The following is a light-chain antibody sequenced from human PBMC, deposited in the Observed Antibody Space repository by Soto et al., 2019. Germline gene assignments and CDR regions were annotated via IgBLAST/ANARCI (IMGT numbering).Light chain of an antibody. CDR3: HSYDGSLATSV. Sequence: QSVLTQPPSVSGTPGQRVSISCTGTSSNLGAGYDVHWYQHLPGTAPRLLIFGNNNRPSGVPDRFSGSKSGTSASLAITGLQAEDESSYDCHSYDGSLATSVFGAGTQLTVL. J-gene: IGLJ2*01. CDR2: GNN. CDR1: SSNLGAGYD. V-gene: IGLV1-40*01.